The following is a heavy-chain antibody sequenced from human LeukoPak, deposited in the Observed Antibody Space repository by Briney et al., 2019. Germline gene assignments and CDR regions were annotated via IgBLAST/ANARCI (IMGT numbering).Heavy chain of an antibody. CDR1: GYSISSGYY. V-gene: IGHV4-61*01. Sequence: SETLSLTCTVSGYSISSGYYWTWIRQPPGKGLEWIGYIYYIGTTNYNPSLKSRVTISVDTSKNQFSLKLSSVIAADTAVYYCARDRGSSWYDYWGQGTLVTVSS. J-gene: IGHJ4*02. CDR2: IYYIGTT. CDR3: ARDRGSSWYDY. D-gene: IGHD6-13*01.